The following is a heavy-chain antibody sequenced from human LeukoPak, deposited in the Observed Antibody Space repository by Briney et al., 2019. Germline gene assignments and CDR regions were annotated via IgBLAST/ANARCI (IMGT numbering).Heavy chain of an antibody. CDR2: ISWNSGSI. CDR1: GFTFDDYA. CDR3: AKDMAYYGDYGYAFDI. D-gene: IGHD4-17*01. J-gene: IGHJ3*02. Sequence: GGSLRLSCAASGFTFDDYAMPWVRQAPGKGLEWVSGISWNSGSIGYADSVKGRFTISRDNAKNSLYLQMNSLRAEDTALYYCAKDMAYYGDYGYAFDIWGQGTMVTVSS. V-gene: IGHV3-9*01.